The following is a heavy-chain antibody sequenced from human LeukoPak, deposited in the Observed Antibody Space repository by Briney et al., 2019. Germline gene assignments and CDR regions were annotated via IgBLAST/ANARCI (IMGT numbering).Heavy chain of an antibody. D-gene: IGHD3-10*01. V-gene: IGHV3-7*01. Sequence: GGSLRLSCAASGFTFTTYWMSWVRQAPGKGLEWVANIKQDGTEKYYVDSVKGRFAISRDDAKNSLYLQMNSLRVEDTAVYYCAKVAKYYYGSETYYFFEHWGQGTPVTASS. J-gene: IGHJ4*02. CDR3: AKVAKYYYGSETYYFFEH. CDR1: GFTFTTYW. CDR2: IKQDGTEK.